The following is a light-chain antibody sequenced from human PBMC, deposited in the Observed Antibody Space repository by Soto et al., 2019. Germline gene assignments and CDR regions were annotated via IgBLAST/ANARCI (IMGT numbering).Light chain of an antibody. J-gene: IGLJ2*01. V-gene: IGLV4-60*03. Sequence: QLVLTQSSSASASLGSSVKLTCTLNSGHSSYIIAWHQQQPGKAPRYLMKLQGSGSYNKGSGVPDRFSGSSSGADRYLTISNLQSEDEADYYCETWDSNTHRVFGGGTQLTVL. CDR3: ETWDSNTHRV. CDR2: LQGSGSY. CDR1: SGHSSYI.